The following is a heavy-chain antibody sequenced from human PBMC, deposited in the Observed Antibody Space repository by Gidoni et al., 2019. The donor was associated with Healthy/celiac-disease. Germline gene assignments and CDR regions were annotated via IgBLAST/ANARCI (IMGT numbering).Heavy chain of an antibody. V-gene: IGHV3-21*01. J-gene: IGHJ4*02. Sequence: EVQLVESGGGLVKPGGSLRLSCAASGFTFSSYSMNWVRQAPGKGLEWVSSISSSSSYIYYADSVKGRFTISRDNAKNSLYLQMNSLRAEDTAVYYCARDPSTYYYDSSGYYYGGIDYWGQGTLVTVSS. CDR2: ISSSSSYI. CDR3: ARDPSTYYYDSSGYYYGGIDY. D-gene: IGHD3-22*01. CDR1: GFTFSSYS.